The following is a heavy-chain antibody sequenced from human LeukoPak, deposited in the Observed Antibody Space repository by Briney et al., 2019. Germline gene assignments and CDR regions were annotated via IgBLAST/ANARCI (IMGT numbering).Heavy chain of an antibody. V-gene: IGHV1-2*02. Sequence: ASVKVSCKASGYTFTGYYMHWVRQPPGQGLEWMGWINPNSGGTNYAQKFQGRVTMTRDTSISTAYMELSRLRSDDTAVYYCARDGGINDEYYFDYWGQGTLVTVSS. CDR2: INPNSGGT. D-gene: IGHD1-14*01. J-gene: IGHJ4*02. CDR1: GYTFTGYY. CDR3: ARDGGINDEYYFDY.